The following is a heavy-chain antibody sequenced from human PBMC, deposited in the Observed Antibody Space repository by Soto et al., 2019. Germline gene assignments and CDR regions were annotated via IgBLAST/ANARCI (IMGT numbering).Heavy chain of an antibody. Sequence: QVQLLQSGAEVRKPGSSVTVSCSVSGGTFTRYSVSWVRQAPGHGLEWMGGIVPIFGTTNYAQRFQDGVKITADEFTGTVSLELSSLTSDDTAVYYCARPDEGGYSSAHHYYYALDVWGQGTAVTVTS. D-gene: IGHD2-15*01. V-gene: IGHV1-69*01. CDR1: GGTFTRYS. CDR2: IVPIFGTT. J-gene: IGHJ6*02. CDR3: ARPDEGGYSSAHHYYYALDV.